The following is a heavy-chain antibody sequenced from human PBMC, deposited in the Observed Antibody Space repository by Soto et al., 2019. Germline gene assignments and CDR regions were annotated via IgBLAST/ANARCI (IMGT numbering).Heavy chain of an antibody. CDR2: MNPNSGNT. V-gene: IGHV1-8*01. CDR1: GYTFTNYD. CDR3: ARADAAYHGMDV. J-gene: IGHJ6*02. Sequence: AASVKVSCKASGYTFTNYDINWVRQAPGQGLEWMGWMNPNSGNTGYAQKFQGRVTMTRDTSIRTAYMELSSLRSEDTAMYYCARADAAYHGMDVWGQGTTVTVSS.